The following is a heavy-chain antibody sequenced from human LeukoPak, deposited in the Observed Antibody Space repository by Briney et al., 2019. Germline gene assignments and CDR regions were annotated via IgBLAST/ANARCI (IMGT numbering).Heavy chain of an antibody. V-gene: IGHV1-69*13. Sequence: SVKVSCKASGRTFSSYAISWVRQVPGQGLEWMGGIIPIFGTANYAQKFQGRVTITADESTSTAYMELSSLRSEDTAVYYYARGERDMTTVTPPDYYGMDVWGQGTTVTVSS. CDR3: ARGERDMTTVTPPDYYGMDV. J-gene: IGHJ6*02. D-gene: IGHD4-17*01. CDR1: GRTFSSYA. CDR2: IIPIFGTA.